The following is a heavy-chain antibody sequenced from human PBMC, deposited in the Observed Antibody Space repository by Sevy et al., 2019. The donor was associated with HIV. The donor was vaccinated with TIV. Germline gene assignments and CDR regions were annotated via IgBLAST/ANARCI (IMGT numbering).Heavy chain of an antibody. V-gene: IGHV3-7*01. CDR1: GFTFSNYW. D-gene: IGHD1-7*01. CDR3: GKEPITGSKLDYFDS. CDR2: INQDGSEK. J-gene: IGHJ4*02. Sequence: GGSLRLSCAASGFTFSNYWMSWVRQAPGKGLECVAKINQDGSEKYYLDSVKGRFIVSRDNAKNPLYLQMNSLRAEDSAGYYCGKEPITGSKLDYFDSWGQGTLVTVSS.